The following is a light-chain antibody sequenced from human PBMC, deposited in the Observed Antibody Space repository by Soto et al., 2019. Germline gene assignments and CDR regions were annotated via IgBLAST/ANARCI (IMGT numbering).Light chain of an antibody. CDR2: DNN. CDR1: SCNVGNNY. J-gene: IGLJ2*01. Sequence: QSVLTQSPSVSAAPGQTITISCSGSSCNVGNNYVSSYQRLPGTDPKHLIYDNNKRPSAMPVRFSGSKSGTYGTLDITGLQTGDEADYYCATWDGSLPGEVFGGGTKVTVL. V-gene: IGLV1-51*01. CDR3: ATWDGSLPGEV.